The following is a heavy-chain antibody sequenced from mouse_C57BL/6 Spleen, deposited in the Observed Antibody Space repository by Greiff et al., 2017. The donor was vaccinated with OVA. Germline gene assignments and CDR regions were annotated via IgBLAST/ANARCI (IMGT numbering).Heavy chain of an antibody. Sequence: QVQLQQPGAELVMPGASVKLSCKASGYTFTSYWMHWVKQRPGQGLEWIGEIDPSDSYTNYNQKFKGKSTLTVDKSSSTAYMQLSSLTSEDSAVYYCARSSYASWFAYWGQGTLVTVSA. V-gene: IGHV1-69*01. CDR1: GYTFTSYW. J-gene: IGHJ3*01. D-gene: IGHD6-5*01. CDR2: IDPSDSYT. CDR3: ARSSYASWFAY.